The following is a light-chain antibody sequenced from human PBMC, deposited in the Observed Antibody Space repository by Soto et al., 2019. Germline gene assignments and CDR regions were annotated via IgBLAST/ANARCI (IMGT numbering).Light chain of an antibody. CDR3: AVWDDSLNGHYV. J-gene: IGLJ1*01. Sequence: QSVLTQQPSASGTPGQRVTISCSGSSSNIGSNTVNWYQQLPGTAPKLLIYSNNQRPSGVPDRFSGSKSGTSASLAISGLQSEDEADYYCAVWDDSLNGHYVFGTGTKLTVL. V-gene: IGLV1-44*01. CDR2: SNN. CDR1: SSNIGSNT.